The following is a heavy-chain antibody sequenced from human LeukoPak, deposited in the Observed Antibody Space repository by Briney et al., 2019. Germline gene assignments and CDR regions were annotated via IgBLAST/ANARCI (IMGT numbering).Heavy chain of an antibody. CDR3: AKAHIGSGSVYYFDY. J-gene: IGHJ4*02. V-gene: IGHV3-23*01. Sequence: GGSLRLSCAASGFTFSSYAMSWVRQAPGKGLEWVSTISGSGASTYYADSVKGRFTISRDNSKNTLSLQMNSLRAADTAVYYCAKAHIGSGSVYYFDYWGQGTLVTVSS. D-gene: IGHD3-10*01. CDR1: GFTFSSYA. CDR2: ISGSGAST.